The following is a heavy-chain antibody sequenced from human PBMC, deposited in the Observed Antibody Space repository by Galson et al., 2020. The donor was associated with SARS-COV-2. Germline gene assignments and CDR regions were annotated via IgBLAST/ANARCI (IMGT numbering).Heavy chain of an antibody. D-gene: IGHD6-13*01. J-gene: IGHJ4*02. Sequence: TGGSLRLSCAASGFTFSSYGMHWVRQAPGKGLEWVAVIWYDGSNKYYADSVKGRFTISRDNSKNTLYLQMNSQRAEDTAVYYCARRYSSSWPYFDYWGQGTLVTVSS. V-gene: IGHV3-33*01. CDR2: IWYDGSNK. CDR1: GFTFSSYG. CDR3: ARRYSSSWPYFDY.